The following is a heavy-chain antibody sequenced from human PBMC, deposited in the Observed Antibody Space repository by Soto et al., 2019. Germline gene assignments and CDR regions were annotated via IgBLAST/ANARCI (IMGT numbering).Heavy chain of an antibody. V-gene: IGHV4-30-4*01. CDR1: GGSISSGDYY. CDR3: ARDQVGATGLDP. Sequence: SETLSLTCTVSGGSISSGDYYWSWIRQPPGKGLERIGYIYYSGSTYYNPSLKSRVTISVDTSKNQFSLKLSSVTAADTAVYYCARDQVGATGLDPWGQGTLVTVSS. J-gene: IGHJ5*02. D-gene: IGHD1-26*01. CDR2: IYYSGST.